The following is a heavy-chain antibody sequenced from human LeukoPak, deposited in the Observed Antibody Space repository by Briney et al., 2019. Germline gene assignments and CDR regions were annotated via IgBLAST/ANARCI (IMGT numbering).Heavy chain of an antibody. D-gene: IGHD3-9*01. CDR1: GFTFSSYA. CDR2: ISGSGGST. V-gene: IGHV3-23*01. J-gene: IGHJ4*02. CDR3: AKDLGSHYDILTGPDY. Sequence: PGGSLRLSCAASGFTFSSYAMSWVRQAPGKGLEWVSAISGSGGSTYYADSVEGRFTISRDSSKNTLYLQMNSLRAEDTAVYYCAKDLGSHYDILTGPDYWGQGTLVTVSS.